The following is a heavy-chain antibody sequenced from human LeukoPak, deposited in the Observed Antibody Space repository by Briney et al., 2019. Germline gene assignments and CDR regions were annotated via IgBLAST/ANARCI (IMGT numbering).Heavy chain of an antibody. J-gene: IGHJ6*03. V-gene: IGHV1-8*03. D-gene: IGHD2-2*02. CDR2: MNPNSGNT. CDR3: ARGTRYCSTTSYYRGGDCSYYMDV. Sequence: ASVKVSCKASGYTFTGFDINWVRQATGQGLEWMGWMNPNSGNTGYAQEFQGRVTITRNTSINTVYMELSSLRSEDTAVFYCARGTRYCSTTSYYRGGDCSYYMDVWGKGTTVTVSS. CDR1: GYTFTGFD.